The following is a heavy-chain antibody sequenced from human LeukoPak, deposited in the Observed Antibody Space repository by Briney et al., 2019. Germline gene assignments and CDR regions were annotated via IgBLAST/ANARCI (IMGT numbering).Heavy chain of an antibody. V-gene: IGHV3-30*18. CDR3: AKDLRISLTYYFDY. J-gene: IGHJ4*02. CDR1: GFTFSSYG. Sequence: GGSLRLSCAASGFTFSSYGMHWVRQAPGKGLEGVAVISYDGSNKYYADSVKGRFTISRDNSKNTLYLQMNSLRAEDTAVYYCAKDLRISLTYYFDYWGQGTLVTVSS. CDR2: ISYDGSNK.